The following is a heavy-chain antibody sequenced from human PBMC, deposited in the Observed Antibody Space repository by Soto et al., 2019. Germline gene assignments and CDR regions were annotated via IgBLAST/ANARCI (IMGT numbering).Heavy chain of an antibody. J-gene: IGHJ5*02. CDR3: ARDAGKTGGFPCFDI. CDR2: ISNDGGKK. Sequence: PGGSLRLSCAASGFAFTSHALHWVRQAPGKGLEWVALISNDGGKKQYAESVEGRLTVSRASSRDTLYLHLDSPRPDDTAVYFCARDAGKTGGFPCFDIWGQGKLVTVCS. V-gene: IGHV3-30-3*01. D-gene: IGHD7-27*01. CDR1: GFAFTSHA.